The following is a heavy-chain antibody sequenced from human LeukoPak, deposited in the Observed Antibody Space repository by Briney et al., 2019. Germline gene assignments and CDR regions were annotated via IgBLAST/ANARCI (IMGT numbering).Heavy chain of an antibody. CDR2: ISAYNGNT. V-gene: IGHV1-18*01. J-gene: IGHJ6*03. Sequence: ASVKVSCKASGYTFTSYGISWVRQAPGQGLDWMGWISAYNGNTNYSQKLQGGVTMTTDTSTSTAYMELRSLRSDDTAVYYCASGASSGYYHYYYMDVWGKGTTVTVSS. CDR3: ASGASSGYYHYYYMDV. CDR1: GYTFTSYG. D-gene: IGHD3-22*01.